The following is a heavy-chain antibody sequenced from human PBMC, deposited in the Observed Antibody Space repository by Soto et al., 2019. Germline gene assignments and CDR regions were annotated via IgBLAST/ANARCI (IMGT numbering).Heavy chain of an antibody. CDR1: SGSIRSAGYS. Sequence: SLYITFTVSSGSIRSAGYSWSWIRQHPGKGLEWIGYIYYSGSTYYNPSLKSRVTISVDTSKNQFSLKLSSVTAADTAVYYCARTIVVVPAAGHDIWGQGTMVTVSS. D-gene: IGHD2-2*01. CDR3: ARTIVVVPAAGHDI. J-gene: IGHJ3*02. V-gene: IGHV4-31*03. CDR2: IYYSGST.